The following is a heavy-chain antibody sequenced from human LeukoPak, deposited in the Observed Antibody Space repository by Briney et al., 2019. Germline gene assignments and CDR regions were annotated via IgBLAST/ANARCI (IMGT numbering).Heavy chain of an antibody. D-gene: IGHD5-24*01. V-gene: IGHV3-43D*03. CDR3: AKAGDGYNYALFLDY. J-gene: IGHJ4*02. CDR1: GFTFDDYA. Sequence: GGSLRLSCTASGFTFDDYAMHWVRQAPGKGLEWVSLISWDGGSTYYADSVKGRFTISRDNSKNSLYLQMNSLRAEDTALYYCAKAGDGYNYALFLDYWGQGTLVTVSS. CDR2: ISWDGGST.